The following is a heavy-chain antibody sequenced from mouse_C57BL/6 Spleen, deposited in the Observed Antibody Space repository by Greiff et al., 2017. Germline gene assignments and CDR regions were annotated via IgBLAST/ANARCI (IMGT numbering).Heavy chain of an antibody. Sequence: QVQLKESGAELVKPGASVKLSCKASGYTFTVYSIHWVKQRSGQGLEWIGWFYPARGSIKYNQKFKDKATLTADKSSSTVYMELSRLTSEDTAVYSWTRDEGDLLRSYYYAMDDWGQGTTVTVSS. D-gene: IGHD1-1*01. CDR1: GYTFTVYS. CDR3: TRDEGDLLRSYYYAMDD. J-gene: IGHJ4*01. CDR2: FYPARGSI. V-gene: IGHV1-62-2*01.